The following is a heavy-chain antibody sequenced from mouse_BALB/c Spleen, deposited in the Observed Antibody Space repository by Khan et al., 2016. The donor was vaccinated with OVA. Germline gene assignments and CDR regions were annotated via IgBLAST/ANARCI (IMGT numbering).Heavy chain of an antibody. CDR1: GYTFTDYV. D-gene: IGHD1-1*01. Sequence: QVQLQQSGPELVKPGASVKMSCKASGYTFTDYVINWVKQRTGQGLEWIGEIYPGSGSTYYNEKFKGKATLTADTSSNTAYMQLSSLTSEDSAVYFCARSGYGSLVYWGQGTTLTVSS. V-gene: IGHV1-77*01. CDR3: ARSGYGSLVY. J-gene: IGHJ2*01. CDR2: IYPGSGST.